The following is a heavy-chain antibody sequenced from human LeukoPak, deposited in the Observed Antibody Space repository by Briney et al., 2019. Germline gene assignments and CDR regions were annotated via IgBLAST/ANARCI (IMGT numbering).Heavy chain of an antibody. CDR1: GFTFSSYA. V-gene: IGHV3-30-3*01. CDR3: ARDLVGATGY. CDR2: ISYDGSNK. Sequence: PGGSLRLSCAASGFTFSSYAMHWVRQAPGKGLEWVAVISYDGSNKYYADSVKGRFTISRDNSKNTLCLQMNSLRAEDTAVYYCARDLVGATGYWGQGTLVTVSS. D-gene: IGHD1-26*01. J-gene: IGHJ4*02.